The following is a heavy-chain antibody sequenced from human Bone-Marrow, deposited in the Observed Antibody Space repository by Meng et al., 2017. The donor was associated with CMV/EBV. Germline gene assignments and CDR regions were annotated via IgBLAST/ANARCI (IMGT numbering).Heavy chain of an antibody. CDR1: GYTFTSYG. CDR3: ARDFVGATQMGY. J-gene: IGHJ4*02. V-gene: IGHV1-18*01. Sequence: ASVKVSCKAPGYTFTSYGISWVRQALGQGLEWMGWISAYNGNTNYAQKLQGRVTMTTDTSTSTAYMELRSLRSDDTAVYYCARDFVGATQMGYWGQGTLVTFSS. CDR2: ISAYNGNT. D-gene: IGHD1-26*01.